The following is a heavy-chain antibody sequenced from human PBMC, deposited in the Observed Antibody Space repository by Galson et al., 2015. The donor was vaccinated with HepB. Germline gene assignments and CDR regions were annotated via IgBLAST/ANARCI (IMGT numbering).Heavy chain of an antibody. CDR3: VRAGDSAGWESEY. Sequence: SLRLSCAVSGFTLDDYGMSWVRQAPGKGLEWVAGSNWNGGNTGYADSVQGRLIISRDDAKNSLHLQMNSLRAEDTALYYCVRAGDSAGWESEYWGQGTLVTVSS. V-gene: IGHV3-20*04. CDR2: SNWNGGNT. CDR1: GFTLDDYG. D-gene: IGHD5-12*01. J-gene: IGHJ4*02.